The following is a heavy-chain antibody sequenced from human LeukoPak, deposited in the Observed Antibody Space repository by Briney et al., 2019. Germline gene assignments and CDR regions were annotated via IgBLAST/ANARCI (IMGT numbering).Heavy chain of an antibody. V-gene: IGHV1-46*01. CDR2: INPTGGST. CDR1: GYTFPSYF. Sequence: VASVKVSCKASGYTFPSYFMHWVRQAPGQGLEWMGIINPTGGSTTYAQKFQGRVTMTRDTSTSTVYMELSSLRSDDTAVYYCARTPPRRFAYWAQGPLVTVSS. CDR3: ARTPPRRFAY. J-gene: IGHJ4*02. D-gene: IGHD1-14*01.